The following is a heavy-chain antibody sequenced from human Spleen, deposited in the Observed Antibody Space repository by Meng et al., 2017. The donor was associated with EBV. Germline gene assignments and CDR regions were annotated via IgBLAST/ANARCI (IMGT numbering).Heavy chain of an antibody. D-gene: IGHD2-2*01. CDR2: SFYGGNT. CDR1: GGSVSGSSYY. CDR3: TRHGFQGGYQLYFDS. Sequence: QLQLQESGPGLVKPSETLSLTCTVSGGSVSGSSYYWGWIRQPPGKGLEWIGSSFYGGNTYYNPSLKSRVNISIDTSNHHFSLDLKSMTATDTAVYYCTRHGFQGGYQLYFDSWGQGALVTVSA. J-gene: IGHJ4*02. V-gene: IGHV4-39*01.